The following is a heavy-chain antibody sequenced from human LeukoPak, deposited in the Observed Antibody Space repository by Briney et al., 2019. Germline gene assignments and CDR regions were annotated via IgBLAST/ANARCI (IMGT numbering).Heavy chain of an antibody. CDR3: ARDWKTNSFDY. J-gene: IGHJ4*02. Sequence: GGSLRLSCAASEFTFTTYGMHWVRQAPGKGLEWVAFIYYDGSNIYYADYVKGRFTISRDISKNTLYLQMDSLRAEDTAIYYCARDWKTNSFDYWGQGTLVTVSS. CDR2: IYYDGSNI. CDR1: EFTFTTYG. V-gene: IGHV3-33*01. D-gene: IGHD1-1*01.